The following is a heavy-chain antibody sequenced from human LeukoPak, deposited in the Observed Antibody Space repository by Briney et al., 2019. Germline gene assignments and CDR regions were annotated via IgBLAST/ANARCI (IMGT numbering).Heavy chain of an antibody. J-gene: IGHJ1*01. CDR1: GGSISSYY. CDR2: IYYSGST. V-gene: IGHV4-59*08. Sequence: KPSETLSLTCTVSGGSISSYYWSWIRQPPGKGLEWIGYIYYSGSTNYNPSLKSRVTISVDTSKNHFSLKLSSVTAADTAVYFCASMGYSGYVTEYFQHWGQGTLVTVSS. CDR3: ASMGYSGYVTEYFQH. D-gene: IGHD5-12*01.